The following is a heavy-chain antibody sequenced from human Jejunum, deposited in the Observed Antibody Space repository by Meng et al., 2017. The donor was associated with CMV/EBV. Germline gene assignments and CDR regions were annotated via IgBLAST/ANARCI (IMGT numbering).Heavy chain of an antibody. CDR1: AFTFTTYS. Sequence: SAFTFTTYSFNWVRQAQGKGLEWLSYISSTSTYIYHADSVKGRFTISRDNVKNSVYLQMNSLRAEDTAVYYCARAVDYGDPNWFDAWGQGTLVTVSS. D-gene: IGHD4-17*01. V-gene: IGHV3-21*01. J-gene: IGHJ5*02. CDR2: ISSTSTYI. CDR3: ARAVDYGDPNWFDA.